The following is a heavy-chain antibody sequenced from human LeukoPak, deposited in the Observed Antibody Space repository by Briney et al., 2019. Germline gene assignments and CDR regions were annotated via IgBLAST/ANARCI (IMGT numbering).Heavy chain of an antibody. V-gene: IGHV4-4*02. CDR1: GDSINSLDL. D-gene: IGHD3-22*01. CDR2: MYLSGTT. Sequence: SETLSLTCTVSGDSINSLDLWSWVRQPPGQGLAWIGEMYLSGTTHSNPSVKSRVTISIDKSKNQFFLNLSSVTAADTAVYYCAGLVGRYSSGLYYYYFDYWGQGTLVTVSS. CDR3: AGLVGRYSSGLYYYYFDY. J-gene: IGHJ4*02.